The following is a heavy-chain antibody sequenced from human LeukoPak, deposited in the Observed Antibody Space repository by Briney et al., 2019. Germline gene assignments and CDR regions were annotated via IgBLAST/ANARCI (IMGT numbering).Heavy chain of an antibody. D-gene: IGHD6-13*01. V-gene: IGHV3-23*01. CDR1: GFTFSSYA. CDR3: ARGGYTLYWYFDL. Sequence: GGSLRPSCAASGFTFSSYAMSWVRQAPGKGLEWVSTISGSGDNTYYADSVKGRFTISRDNSKNTLYVRMNSLRAEDTAVYYCARGGYTLYWYFDLWGRGTLVTVSS. CDR2: ISGSGDNT. J-gene: IGHJ2*01.